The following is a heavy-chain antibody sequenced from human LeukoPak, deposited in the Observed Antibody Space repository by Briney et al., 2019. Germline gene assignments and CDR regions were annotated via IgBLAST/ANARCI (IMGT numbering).Heavy chain of an antibody. Sequence: GGSLRLSCAASGFSFSSFDMHWVRQPTGQGLEWVSTIGTASDTYYPGSVEGRFTLSRDNAKNSLYLQMNSLTAGDTAVYYCARGPPRGKYYYMDVWGKGTTVTVSS. V-gene: IGHV3-13*01. CDR1: GFSFSSFD. D-gene: IGHD1-1*01. J-gene: IGHJ6*03. CDR3: ARGPPRGKYYYMDV. CDR2: IGTASDT.